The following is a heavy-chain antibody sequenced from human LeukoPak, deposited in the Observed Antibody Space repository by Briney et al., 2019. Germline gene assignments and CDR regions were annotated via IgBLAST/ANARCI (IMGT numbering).Heavy chain of an antibody. CDR1: GGSFSGYY. CDR3: ARGSYTVFYGSGSYFVY. J-gene: IGHJ4*02. V-gene: IGHV4-34*01. Sequence: SSETLSLTCAVYGGSFSGYYWSWIRQPPGKGLEWIGEINHRGSTNYNPSLKSRVTISVDTSKNQFSLKLSSVTAADTAVYYCARGSYTVFYGSGSYFVYWGQGTLVTVSS. CDR2: INHRGST. D-gene: IGHD3-10*01.